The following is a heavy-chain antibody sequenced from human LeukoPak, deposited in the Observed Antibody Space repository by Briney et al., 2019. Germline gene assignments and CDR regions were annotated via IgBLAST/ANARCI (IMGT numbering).Heavy chain of an antibody. D-gene: IGHD5-18*01. CDR3: AKDIAQGYTFGSIEQDY. CDR1: GFTFNDHY. Sequence: GGSLRLSCAVSGFTFNDHYMIWIRRAPGKGLEWVSYISDSGTNTFYADSVKGRFTISRDNSKDTLSLQMNSLRAEDTAVYYCAKDIAQGYTFGSIEQDYWGQGTLVTVSS. J-gene: IGHJ4*02. CDR2: ISDSGTNT. V-gene: IGHV3-11*01.